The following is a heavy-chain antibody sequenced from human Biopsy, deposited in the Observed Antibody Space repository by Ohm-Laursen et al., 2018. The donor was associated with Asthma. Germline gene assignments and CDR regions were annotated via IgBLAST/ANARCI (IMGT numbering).Heavy chain of an antibody. CDR3: ARGSELDV. J-gene: IGHJ6*02. CDR1: PGSFSGFF. CDR2: TNERGVT. Sequence: PSETLSLTCNVYPGSFSGFFWTWIRQSPGKGLEWIGETNERGVTNNNPSLKSRVIISIDTYWNRVSLKLTSATAADTAVYYCARGSELDVWGQGTTVTVSS. V-gene: IGHV4-34*01.